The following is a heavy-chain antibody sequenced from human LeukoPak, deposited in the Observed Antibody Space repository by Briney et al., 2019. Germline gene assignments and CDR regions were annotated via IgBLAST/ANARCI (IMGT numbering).Heavy chain of an antibody. D-gene: IGHD3-10*01. CDR2: ISSSSSYI. Sequence: PGRSLRLSCAASGFTFNSYSINWVRQAPGKGLEWVSSISSSSSYIYYADSVKGRFTISRDNAKKSVYLQMNSLRAEDTAVYYCARDGVGFDYWGQGALVTVSS. CDR3: ARDGVGFDY. V-gene: IGHV3-21*01. J-gene: IGHJ4*02. CDR1: GFTFNSYS.